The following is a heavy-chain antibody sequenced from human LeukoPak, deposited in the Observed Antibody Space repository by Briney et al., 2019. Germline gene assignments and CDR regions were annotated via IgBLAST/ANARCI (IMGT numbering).Heavy chain of an antibody. CDR3: ARGNHDYSNYHYYYYYMDV. D-gene: IGHD4-11*01. CDR2: INPGGCRT. J-gene: IGHJ6*03. Sequence: GASVKVSCKASGYTFTSYYIHWVRQAPGQGLEWMGIINPGGCRTSYAQKFQGRVTMTRDMSKSKVSMELSSLRSEDTAVYYCARGNHDYSNYHYYYYYMDVWGKGTTVTVSS. CDR1: GYTFTSYY. V-gene: IGHV1-46*01.